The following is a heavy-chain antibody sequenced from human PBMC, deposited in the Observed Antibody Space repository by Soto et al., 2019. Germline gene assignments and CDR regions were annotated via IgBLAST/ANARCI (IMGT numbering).Heavy chain of an antibody. CDR2: IFPIFGRV. V-gene: IGHV1-69*01. D-gene: IGHD7-27*01. CDR1: GGTFTTYT. J-gene: IGHJ4*02. CDR3: ALLTAMTGVY. Sequence: QVQLVQSGAEVKKPGSSVKVSCKVSGGTFTTYTISWVRQAPGQGIEWMGGIFPIFGRVIYPQRLQDRVTITSDESTITAYMEVFRLRSNDTAVYFCALLTAMTGVYWGQGTLVTVSS.